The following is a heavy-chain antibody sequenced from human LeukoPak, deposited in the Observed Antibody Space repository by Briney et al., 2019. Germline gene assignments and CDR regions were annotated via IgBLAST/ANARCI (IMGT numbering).Heavy chain of an antibody. CDR2: IYYSGST. CDR3: ARVPYVSGIDY. J-gene: IGHJ4*02. CDR1: GGSISSGGYY. V-gene: IGHV4-31*03. D-gene: IGHD3-10*02. Sequence: PSETLSLTCTVSGGSISSGGYYWSWIRQHPGKGLEWIGYIYYSGSTYYNPSLKSRVTISVDTSKNQFPLKLSSVTAADTAVYYCARVPYVSGIDYWGQGTLVTVSS.